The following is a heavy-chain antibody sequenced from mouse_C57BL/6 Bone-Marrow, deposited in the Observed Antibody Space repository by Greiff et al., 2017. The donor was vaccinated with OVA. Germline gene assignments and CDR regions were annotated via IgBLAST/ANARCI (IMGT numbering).Heavy chain of an antibody. J-gene: IGHJ2*01. CDR3: ARAQDHYYGSYYFDY. CDR1: GFTFSDYY. Sequence: EVKVVESEGGLVQPGSSMKLSCTASGFTFSDYYMAWVRQVPEKGLEWVANINYDGSSTYYLDSLKSRFIISRDNAKNILYLQMSSLKSEDTATYYCARAQDHYYGSYYFDYWGQGTTLTVSS. V-gene: IGHV5-16*01. CDR2: INYDGSST. D-gene: IGHD1-1*01.